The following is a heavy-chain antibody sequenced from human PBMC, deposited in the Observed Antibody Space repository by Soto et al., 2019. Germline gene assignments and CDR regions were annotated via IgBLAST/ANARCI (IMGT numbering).Heavy chain of an antibody. CDR2: VHHTGST. Sequence: QVQLQESGSRLLKPSQTLSLTCAVSGGSISSGGYSWTWIRQPQGKGLEWIGYVHHTGSTTYNPSLKTRVNISVDRPNNQFFLTLTSATAADSAIYYCARGLWNDVFQYWGRGIRVTVSS. J-gene: IGHJ1*01. D-gene: IGHD1-1*01. CDR3: ARGLWNDVFQY. CDR1: GGSISSGGYS. V-gene: IGHV4-30-2*01.